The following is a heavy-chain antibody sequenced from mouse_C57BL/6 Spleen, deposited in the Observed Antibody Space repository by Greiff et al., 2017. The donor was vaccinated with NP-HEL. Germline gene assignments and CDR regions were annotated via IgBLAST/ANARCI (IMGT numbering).Heavy chain of an antibody. CDR2: IHPSDSDT. CDR3: AIGKDYDALAY. V-gene: IGHV1-74*01. D-gene: IGHD2-4*01. J-gene: IGHJ3*01. CDR1: GYTFTSYW. Sequence: QVQLQQPGAELVKPGASVKVSCKASGYTFTSYWMHWVKQRPGQGLEWIGRIHPSDSDTNYNQKFKGKATLTVDNSSSTAYMQLSSLTSEDSAVYYGAIGKDYDALAYWSQGTLVPVSA.